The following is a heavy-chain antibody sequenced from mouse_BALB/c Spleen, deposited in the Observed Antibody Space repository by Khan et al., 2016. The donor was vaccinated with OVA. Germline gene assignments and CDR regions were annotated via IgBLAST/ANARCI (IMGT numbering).Heavy chain of an antibody. J-gene: IGHJ4*01. CDR2: IWGDGST. CDR1: GFSLTGYG. Sequence: VQLKESGPGLVAPSQSLSITCTVSGFSLTGYGVPWVRQPPGKGLEWLGMIWGDGSTDYNSALKSRLSIKKANSKSQVFLQMNSLQTDDTATYFCARTYYDNCREARDYWGQGTSVTVSS. CDR3: ARTYYDNCREARDY. V-gene: IGHV2-6-7*01. D-gene: IGHD2-10*01.